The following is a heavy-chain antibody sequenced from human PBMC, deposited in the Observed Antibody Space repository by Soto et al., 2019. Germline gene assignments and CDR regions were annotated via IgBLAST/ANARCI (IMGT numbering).Heavy chain of an antibody. CDR3: AREGSYSAYNFAHGIQLWSFDF. V-gene: IGHV4-4*07. Sequence: SETLSLTCTVSGGSINAFYWSWVRQPAGKGLEWIGRIFSSGSTSFNPSLESRVAMSVDTSKNHFSLNLSSVTAADMAVYYCAREGSYSAYNFAHGIQLWSFDFWGQGALVTVSS. D-gene: IGHD5-12*01. CDR1: GGSINAFY. CDR2: IFSSGST. J-gene: IGHJ4*02.